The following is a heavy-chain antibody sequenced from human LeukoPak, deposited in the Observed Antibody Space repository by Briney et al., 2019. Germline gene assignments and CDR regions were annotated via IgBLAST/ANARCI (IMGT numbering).Heavy chain of an antibody. J-gene: IGHJ5*02. V-gene: IGHV3-30*03. CDR2: ISSDERTD. Sequence: GGSLRLSCAASGFTFSTYGMHWVRQAPGKGLEWVAVISSDERTDYYSDSVRGRFTVSRDNSKNTLYLQVNSLRAEDTAVYYCAREGLGTTFSAWFDPWGQGTLVTVSS. CDR1: GFTFSTYG. CDR3: AREGLGTTFSAWFDP. D-gene: IGHD1-7*01.